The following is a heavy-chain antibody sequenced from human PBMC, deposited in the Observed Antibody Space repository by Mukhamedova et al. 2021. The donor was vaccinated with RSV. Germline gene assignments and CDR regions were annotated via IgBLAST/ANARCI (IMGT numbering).Heavy chain of an antibody. Sequence: GVSRIKGDGSSTGYADSVKGRFIISRDNAKNTLYLQMNSLRAEDTAVYYCARESVYGDYAWFDPWGQGTLVTVSS. CDR3: ARESVYGDYAWFDP. D-gene: IGHD4-17*01. J-gene: IGHJ5*02. V-gene: IGHV3-74*01. CDR2: IKGDGSST.